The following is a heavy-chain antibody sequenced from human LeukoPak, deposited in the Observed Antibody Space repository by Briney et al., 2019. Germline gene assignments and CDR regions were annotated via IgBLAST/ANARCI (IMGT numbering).Heavy chain of an antibody. CDR3: AKDSSGYYSDDY. D-gene: IGHD3-22*01. V-gene: IGHV3-23*01. CDR1: GFTFSSYA. J-gene: IGHJ4*02. CDR2: ISGSGGST. Sequence: GGSLRPSCAASGFTFSSYAMSWVRQAPGKGLEWVSAISGSGGSTYYADSVKGRFTISRDNSKNALYLQMNSLRAEDTAVYYCAKDSSGYYSDDYWGQGTLVTVSS.